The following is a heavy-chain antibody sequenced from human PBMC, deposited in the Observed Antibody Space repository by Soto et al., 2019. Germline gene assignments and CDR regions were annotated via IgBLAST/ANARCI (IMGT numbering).Heavy chain of an antibody. CDR1: GYSFTSYW. CDR2: IYPGDSDT. V-gene: IGHV5-51*01. CDR3: ARYMVRGVKLYYYAYGMAV. Sequence: PGESLKISCKGSGYSFTSYWIGWVRQMPGKGLEWMGIIYPGDSDTRYSPSFQGQVTISADKSISTAYLQWSSLKASDTAMYYCARYMVRGVKLYYYAYGMAVWGQGTTVTVSS. J-gene: IGHJ6*02. D-gene: IGHD3-10*01.